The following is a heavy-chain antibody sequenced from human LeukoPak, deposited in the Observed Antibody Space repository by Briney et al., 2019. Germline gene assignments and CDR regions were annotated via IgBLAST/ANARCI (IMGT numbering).Heavy chain of an antibody. CDR3: ATLVEALSFDY. Sequence: SSVKVSCKPSGYTFTSYYMHWVRQAPGQGLEWMGIINPSGGSTSYAQKFQGRVTMTRDTSTSTDYMELSSLRSEDTAVYYCATLVEALSFDYWGQGTLVTVSS. CDR2: INPSGGST. V-gene: IGHV1-46*01. D-gene: IGHD2-2*01. CDR1: GYTFTSYY. J-gene: IGHJ4*02.